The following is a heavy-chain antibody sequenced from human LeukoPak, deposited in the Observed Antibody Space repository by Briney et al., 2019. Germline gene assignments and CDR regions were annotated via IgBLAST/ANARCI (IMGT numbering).Heavy chain of an antibody. Sequence: GGSLRLSCAASGFTFSNAWMTWVRQAPGKGLEWVGRIYRNADGGTTDYAAPVKGRFTISRDDSKNTLYLQMNSLKTEDTAVYYCTTDSYCSTTTCYASPNYYYVLDAWGQGTSVTVSS. D-gene: IGHD2-2*01. J-gene: IGHJ6*02. V-gene: IGHV3-15*05. CDR3: TTDSYCSTTTCYASPNYYYVLDA. CDR2: IYRNADGGTT. CDR1: GFTFSNAW.